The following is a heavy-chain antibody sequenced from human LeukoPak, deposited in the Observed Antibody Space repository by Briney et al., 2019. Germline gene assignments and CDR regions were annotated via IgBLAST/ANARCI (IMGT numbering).Heavy chain of an antibody. CDR1: GFTFSNHW. Sequence: GGSLRLSCGASGFTFSNHWMSWVRQAPGKGLEWVANIDQDGGEKNYVDSVKGRFTISRDNAQNSLYLQMNSLRAEDTALYYCGRSRTVAGVVNMSAFDIWGQGTMVTVSS. CDR3: GRSRTVAGVVNMSAFDI. CDR2: IDQDGGEK. D-gene: IGHD3-3*01. J-gene: IGHJ3*02. V-gene: IGHV3-7*01.